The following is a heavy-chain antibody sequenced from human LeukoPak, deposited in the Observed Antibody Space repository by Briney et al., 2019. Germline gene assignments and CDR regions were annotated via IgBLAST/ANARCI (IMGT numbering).Heavy chain of an antibody. CDR2: INSDGSST. V-gene: IGHV3-74*01. CDR1: GFTFSDYW. Sequence: GGSLRLSCVASGFTFSDYWMHWVRQAPGKGLVWVSRINSDGSSTSDADSVKGRFTISRDNAKNTVYLQMNSLRAEDTAVYYCAGRSGALSLDYWGQGTLVTVSS. J-gene: IGHJ4*02. D-gene: IGHD1-1*01. CDR3: AGRSGALSLDY.